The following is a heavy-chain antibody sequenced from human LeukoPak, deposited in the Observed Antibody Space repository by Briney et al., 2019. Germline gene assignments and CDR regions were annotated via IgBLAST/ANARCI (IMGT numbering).Heavy chain of an antibody. CDR1: GGSISSYY. J-gene: IGHJ4*02. CDR3: ARHGGNYDFDY. D-gene: IGHD4-11*01. CDR2: NYHSGST. Sequence: SETLSLTCTVSGGSISSYYWSWIRQPPGKGLEWIGFNYHSGSTNFNPSLKSRVTMSVDTSKNQFSLKLTSVTAADTAVYYCARHGGNYDFDYWGQGTLVTVSS. V-gene: IGHV4-59*08.